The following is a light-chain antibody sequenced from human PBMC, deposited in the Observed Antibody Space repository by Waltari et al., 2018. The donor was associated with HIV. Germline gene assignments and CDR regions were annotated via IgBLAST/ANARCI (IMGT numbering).Light chain of an antibody. CDR3: SSYAGSDNPYV. Sequence: QSALTQPPSASGSPGQSVTISCTGTSSDLINYNYVSWYQQYPGKAPKLIIFAVTKRPSGVPDRFSGSKSGDTASLTVSGLQAEDEADYYCSSYAGSDNPYVFGSGTKVTVL. CDR2: AVT. CDR1: SSDLINYNY. V-gene: IGLV2-8*01. J-gene: IGLJ1*01.